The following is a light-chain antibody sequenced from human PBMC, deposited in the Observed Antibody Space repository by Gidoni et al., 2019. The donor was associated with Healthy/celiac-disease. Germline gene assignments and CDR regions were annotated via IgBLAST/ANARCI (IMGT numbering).Light chain of an antibody. CDR1: QSVSSY. CDR3: QQRSNWPPIT. J-gene: IGKJ5*01. V-gene: IGKV3-11*01. CDR2: DAS. Sequence: DIVLTQSPATLSLSPVARATLSCRASQSVSSYLAWYQQKPGQAPRLRIYDASNRATGIPARFSGSGSGTDIALTISSLEPEDFAVYYCQQRSNWPPITFGQGTRLEIK.